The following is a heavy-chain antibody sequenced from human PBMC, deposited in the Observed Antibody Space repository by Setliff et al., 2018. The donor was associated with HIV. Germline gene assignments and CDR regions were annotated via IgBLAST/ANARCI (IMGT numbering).Heavy chain of an antibody. CDR1: GGSVSSSSYY. CDR2: LHSSGDA. Sequence: SETLSLTCTVSGGSVSSSSYYWTWIRQPAGKGLEWIGHLHSSGDAYYGPSLKSRVAMSLDTSKNQFSLRLNSVTAADTAVYYCARESPSMSLDAWGQGTLVTVSS. V-gene: IGHV4-61*09. CDR3: ARESPSMSLDA. D-gene: IGHD3-10*02. J-gene: IGHJ1*01.